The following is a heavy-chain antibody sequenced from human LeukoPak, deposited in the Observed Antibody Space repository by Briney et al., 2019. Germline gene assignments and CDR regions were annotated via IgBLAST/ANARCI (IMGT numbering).Heavy chain of an antibody. J-gene: IGHJ4*02. CDR3: AKDLVRWGYCGGDCYTFVSPRFDY. V-gene: IGHV3-23*01. CDR2: ISGSGGST. D-gene: IGHD2-21*02. Sequence: GGSLRLSCAASGFTSSSYAMSWVRQAPGKGLEWVSAISGSGGSTYYADSVKGRFTISRDNSKNTLYLQMNSLRAEDTAVYYCAKDLVRWGYCGGDCYTFVSPRFDYWGQGTLVTVSS. CDR1: GFTSSSYA.